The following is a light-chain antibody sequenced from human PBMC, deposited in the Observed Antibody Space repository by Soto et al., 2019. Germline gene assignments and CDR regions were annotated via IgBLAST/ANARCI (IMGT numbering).Light chain of an antibody. J-gene: IGKJ1*01. CDR3: QQYGSSPPWT. CDR1: QSVSAGR. Sequence: EVVLTQSPDNLSLSPGERATLSCRASQSVSAGRLAWYQQKPGQAPRLLIWSASRRTTGIPDRFSGSGSGTDFTLTISRLEPEDFAVYYCQQYGSSPPWTFGQGTKV. CDR2: SAS. V-gene: IGKV3-20*01.